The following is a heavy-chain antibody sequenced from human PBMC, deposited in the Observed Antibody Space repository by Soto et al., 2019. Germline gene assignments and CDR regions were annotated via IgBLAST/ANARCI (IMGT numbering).Heavy chain of an antibody. J-gene: IGHJ5*02. V-gene: IGHV1-24*01. CDR1: GYTLTDLS. D-gene: IGHD5-18*01. Sequence: ASVEVACKVSGYTLTDLSIPWVRQARGKGLEWMGGFDPEDGETIYAQKFQGRVTMTEDTSTDTAYMELSSLRSEDTAVYYCATKTVDTAMANWFDPWGQGTLVTVSS. CDR3: ATKTVDTAMANWFDP. CDR2: FDPEDGET.